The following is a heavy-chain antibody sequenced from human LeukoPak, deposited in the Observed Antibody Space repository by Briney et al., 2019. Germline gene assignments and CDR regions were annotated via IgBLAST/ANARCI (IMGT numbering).Heavy chain of an antibody. D-gene: IGHD4-11*01. J-gene: IGHJ4*02. CDR2: NNHSGST. CDR3: ARGRYSIYDTLFDY. V-gene: IGHV4-34*01. Sequence: SETLSLTCAVYGGSFSGYYWSWIRQPPGRGLEWIGENNHSGSTNYNPSLKSRVTISVDTSKNQFSLKLSSVTAADTAAYYCARGRYSIYDTLFDYWGQGTPVTVSS. CDR1: GGSFSGYY.